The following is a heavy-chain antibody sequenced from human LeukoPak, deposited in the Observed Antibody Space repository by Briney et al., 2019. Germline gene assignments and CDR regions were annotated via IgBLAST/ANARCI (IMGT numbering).Heavy chain of an antibody. V-gene: IGHV3-21*01. Sequence: GGSLRLSCAASGFTFSGYSMNRVRQAPGKGLEWVSSISSSSSYIYYADSVKGRFTISRDNAKNPLYLQMNSLRAEDTAVYYCAREMTPHYYYDSSGYPHAVFDYWGQGTLVTVSS. J-gene: IGHJ4*02. CDR2: ISSSSSYI. D-gene: IGHD3-22*01. CDR3: AREMTPHYYYDSSGYPHAVFDY. CDR1: GFTFSGYS.